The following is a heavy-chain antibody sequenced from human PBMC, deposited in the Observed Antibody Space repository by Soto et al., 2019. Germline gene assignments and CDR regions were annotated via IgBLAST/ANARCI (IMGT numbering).Heavy chain of an antibody. Sequence: ASVKVSCKASGYTFTSYGISWVRQAPGQGLEWMGWISAYNGNTNYAQKLQGRVTMTTDTSTSTAYMELRSLRSDDTAVYYCARVYYDSSGYYSAYYFDYWGQGTLVTVSS. CDR3: ARVYYDSSGYYSAYYFDY. CDR2: ISAYNGNT. J-gene: IGHJ4*02. V-gene: IGHV1-18*01. CDR1: GYTFTSYG. D-gene: IGHD3-22*01.